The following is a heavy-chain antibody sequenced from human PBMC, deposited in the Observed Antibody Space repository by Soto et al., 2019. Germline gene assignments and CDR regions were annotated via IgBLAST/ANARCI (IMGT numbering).Heavy chain of an antibody. V-gene: IGHV1-69*06. D-gene: IGHD2-15*01. CDR1: GGTFSSYA. CDR3: AREEYCSGGSCYFLDY. CDR2: IIPIFGTA. J-gene: IGHJ4*02. Sequence: QVQLVQSGAEVKKPGSSVKVSCKASGGTFSSYAISWVRQAPGQGLEWMGGIIPIFGTANYAQKFQGRVTITADKSTSTDYMELSSLRSEDTAVYYCAREEYCSGGSCYFLDYWGQGTLVTVSS.